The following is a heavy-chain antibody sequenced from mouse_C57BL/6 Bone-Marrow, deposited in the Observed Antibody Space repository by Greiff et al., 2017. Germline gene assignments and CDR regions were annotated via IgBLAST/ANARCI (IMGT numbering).Heavy chain of an antibody. CDR3: AKGLLSPFAY. D-gene: IGHD2-3*01. Sequence: QVQLQQPGAELVMPGASVKLSCKASGYTFTSYWMHWVKQRPGQGLEWIGEIDPSDSYTNYNQKFKGKSTLTVEKSSSTAYMQLSSLTSEDSAVYYCAKGLLSPFAYWGQGTLVTVSA. J-gene: IGHJ3*01. V-gene: IGHV1-69*01. CDR1: GYTFTSYW. CDR2: IDPSDSYT.